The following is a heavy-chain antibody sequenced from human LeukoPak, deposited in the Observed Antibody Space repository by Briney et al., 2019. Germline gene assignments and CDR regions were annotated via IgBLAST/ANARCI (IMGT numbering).Heavy chain of an antibody. D-gene: IGHD6-19*01. Sequence: PGGSLRLSCAASGFTFSSYWMSWVRQAPGKGLEWVANIKQDGSEEYYVDSVKGRFTISRDNAKNSLYLQMNSLRAEDTAVYYCARESLRWGQWLVRYWYFDLWGRGTLVTVSS. CDR2: IKQDGSEE. CDR1: GFTFSSYW. CDR3: ARESLRWGQWLVRYWYFDL. J-gene: IGHJ2*01. V-gene: IGHV3-7*01.